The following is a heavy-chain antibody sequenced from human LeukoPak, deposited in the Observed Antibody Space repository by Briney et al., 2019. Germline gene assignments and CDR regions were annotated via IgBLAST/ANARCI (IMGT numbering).Heavy chain of an antibody. D-gene: IGHD1-26*01. V-gene: IGHV4-34*01. CDR2: INHSGST. CDR3: ARGGGSYLYYFDY. CDR1: GGSISSYY. Sequence: SETLSLTCTVSGGSISSYYWSWIRQPPGKGLEWIGEINHSGSTNYNPSLKSRVTISVDTSKNQFSLKLSSVTAADTAVYYCARGGGSYLYYFDYWGQGTLVTVSS. J-gene: IGHJ4*02.